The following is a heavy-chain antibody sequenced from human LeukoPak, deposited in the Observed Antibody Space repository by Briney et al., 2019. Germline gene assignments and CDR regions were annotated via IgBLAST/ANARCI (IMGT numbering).Heavy chain of an antibody. Sequence: SQTFSLTCAISGDRVSSNNAAWHWIRQSPSRGLEWLGRTYYRSKWYNDYAPSVKSRITINPDTSKNQFSLQLNSVTPEDTAVYYCAGGGANWFDPWGQGTLVTVSS. J-gene: IGHJ5*02. CDR3: AGGGANWFDP. CDR2: TYYRSKWYN. V-gene: IGHV6-1*01. CDR1: GDRVSSNNAA.